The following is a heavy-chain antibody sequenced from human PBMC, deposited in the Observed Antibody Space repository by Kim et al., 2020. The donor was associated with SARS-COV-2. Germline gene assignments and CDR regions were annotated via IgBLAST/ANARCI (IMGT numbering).Heavy chain of an antibody. J-gene: IGHJ5*02. CDR1: GGSFSGYY. V-gene: IGHV4-34*01. CDR2: INHSGST. Sequence: SETLSLTCAVYGGSFSGYYWSWIRQPPGKGLEWIGEINHSGSTNYNPSLKSRVTISVDTSKNQFSLKLSSVTAADTAVYYCARSAIVVVPAARSGWFDPWGQGTLVTVSS. CDR3: ARSAIVVVPAARSGWFDP. D-gene: IGHD2-2*01.